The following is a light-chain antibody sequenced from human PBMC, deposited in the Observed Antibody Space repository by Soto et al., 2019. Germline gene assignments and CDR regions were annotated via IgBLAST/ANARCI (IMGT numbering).Light chain of an antibody. J-gene: IGKJ5*01. Sequence: EILLTQSPSTLPLSPGERATLSCRASQSVSTYLAWYQQRPGQAPRLLIYDASYRATDIPPMLSGSGSGTDFTLTISSLDPEDSAVYYCQQRSASITFGQGTRLEIK. CDR2: DAS. V-gene: IGKV3-11*01. CDR3: QQRSASIT. CDR1: QSVSTY.